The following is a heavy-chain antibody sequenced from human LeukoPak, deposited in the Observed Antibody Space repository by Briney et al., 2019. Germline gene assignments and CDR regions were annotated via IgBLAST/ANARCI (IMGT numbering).Heavy chain of an antibody. CDR3: ARDNPPQYNSGWFAY. Sequence: TPSETLSLTCTVSGGSISSYYWSWIRQPAGKGLEWIGRIYTSGSTNANPSLKTRVTMSVDTSENQISLKLSSVTAADTAVYYCARDNPPQYNSGWFAYWGQGTLVTVSS. J-gene: IGHJ4*02. D-gene: IGHD6-19*01. CDR1: GGSISSYY. V-gene: IGHV4-4*07. CDR2: IYTSGST.